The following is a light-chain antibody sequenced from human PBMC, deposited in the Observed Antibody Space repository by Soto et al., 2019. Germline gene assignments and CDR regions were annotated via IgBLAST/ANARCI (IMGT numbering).Light chain of an antibody. CDR3: QQYDSPPRT. Sequence: EIVLTQSPGTLSLSPGKRVTLSCRASQSISSTYLAWYQQKPGQAPRLLIYGASSRATGIPDRFSGSGSGTDFTLTSSRLEPEDFAVYYCQQYDSPPRTFGQGTKREVQ. CDR1: QSISSTY. CDR2: GAS. J-gene: IGKJ1*01. V-gene: IGKV3-20*01.